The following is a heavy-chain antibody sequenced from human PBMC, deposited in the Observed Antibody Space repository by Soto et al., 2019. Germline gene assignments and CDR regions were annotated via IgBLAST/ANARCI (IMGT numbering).Heavy chain of an antibody. J-gene: IGHJ5*01. CDR3: ARGYSSSSGLPFDS. CDR1: GGSFSGYY. D-gene: IGHD6-6*01. V-gene: IGHV4-34*01. CDR2: INHSGST. Sequence: PSETLSLTCAVYGGSFSGYYWSWVRQPPGKGLEWIGEINHSGSTNYNPSLKSRVTISVDTSKNQFSLKLSSVTAADTAVYYCARGYSSSSGLPFDSWGQGTLVTVSS.